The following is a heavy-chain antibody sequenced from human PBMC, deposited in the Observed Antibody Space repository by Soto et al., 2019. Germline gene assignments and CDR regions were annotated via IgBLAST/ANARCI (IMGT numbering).Heavy chain of an antibody. CDR1: GYTFTSYG. J-gene: IGHJ3*02. V-gene: IGHV1-18*01. Sequence: ASVKVSCKASGYTFTSYGISLVRQAPGQGLEWMGWISAYNGNTNYAQKLQGRVTMTTDTSTSTAYMELRSLRSDDTAVYYCARSLTYGDFAAFDIWGQGTMVTVSS. D-gene: IGHD4-17*01. CDR3: ARSLTYGDFAAFDI. CDR2: ISAYNGNT.